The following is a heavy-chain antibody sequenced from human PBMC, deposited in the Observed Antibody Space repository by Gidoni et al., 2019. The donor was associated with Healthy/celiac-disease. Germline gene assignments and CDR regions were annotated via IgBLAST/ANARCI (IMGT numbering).Heavy chain of an antibody. CDR1: GYTCTSYG. D-gene: IGHD3-22*01. J-gene: IGHJ4*02. Sequence: QAQLVQYGDEVKKPGAAVKVSCKASGYTCTSYGISWVRQAAGQGLEWMAGIGAYNGTTNSAQKLHGRVTMTTDTSTSTAYMELRSLRSYDTAVYYCARDSGGYYFDYWGQGTLVTVSS. V-gene: IGHV1-18*01. CDR3: ARDSGGYYFDY. CDR2: IGAYNGTT.